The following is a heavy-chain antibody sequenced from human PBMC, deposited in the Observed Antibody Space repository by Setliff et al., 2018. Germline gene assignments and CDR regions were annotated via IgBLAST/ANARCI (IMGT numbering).Heavy chain of an antibody. CDR1: GYRFTNYW. J-gene: IGHJ4*02. D-gene: IGHD3-22*01. Sequence: PGESLKISCKGSGYRFTNYWIGWVRQMPGKGLEWMGILKPGDSGIRYSPSFQGQVTLSADTSIATAYLHWTSLKASDTAMYYCVRHPYYDSSGYYSYFDYWGQGALVTVSS. CDR2: LKPGDSGI. CDR3: VRHPYYDSSGYYSYFDY. V-gene: IGHV5-51*01.